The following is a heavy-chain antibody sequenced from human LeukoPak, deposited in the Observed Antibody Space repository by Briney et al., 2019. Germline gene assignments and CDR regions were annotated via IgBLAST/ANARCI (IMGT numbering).Heavy chain of an antibody. V-gene: IGHV1-69*01. CDR1: GFTFSSYA. CDR2: IIPIFGTA. D-gene: IGHD5-24*01. CDR3: ARLGGRWLQYGSWFDP. J-gene: IGHJ5*02. Sequence: PGGSLRLSCAASGFTFSSYAISWVRQAPGQGLEWMGGIIPIFGTANYAQKFQGRVTITADESTSTAYMELSSLRSEDTAVYYCARLGGRWLQYGSWFDPWGQGTLVTVSS.